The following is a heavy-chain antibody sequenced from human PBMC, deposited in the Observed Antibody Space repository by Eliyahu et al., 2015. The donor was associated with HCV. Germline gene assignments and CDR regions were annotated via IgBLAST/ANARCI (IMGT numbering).Heavy chain of an antibody. Sequence: XVQLVQSGAEVKKXXESLRISXKGSGYXFTSYXLSWVRQMPGKGLEWMGRIDPSDSYTNXSPSFQGHVTISADKSISTAYLQWSSLKASDTAMYYCAGEDTAMANPPYYYYYGMDVWGQGTTVTVSS. CDR1: GYXFTSYX. J-gene: IGHJ6*02. D-gene: IGHD5-18*01. CDR2: IDPSDSYT. CDR3: AGEDTAMANPPYYYYYGMDV. V-gene: IGHV5-10-1*01.